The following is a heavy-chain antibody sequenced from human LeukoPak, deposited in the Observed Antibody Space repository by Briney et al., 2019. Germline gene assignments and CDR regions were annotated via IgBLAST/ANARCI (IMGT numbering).Heavy chain of an antibody. CDR1: GYTFTGYY. CDR3: ATSLGYSSFFTPIY. J-gene: IGHJ4*02. Sequence: ASVKVSCKASGYTFTGYYMSWVRQAPGQGLEWMGWINPNTGGTNCAQKFQGRVTMTRDTAISTAYMELSSLRSDDTAVYYCATSLGYSSFFTPIYWGQGTLVTVSS. D-gene: IGHD6-19*01. CDR2: INPNTGGT. V-gene: IGHV1-2*02.